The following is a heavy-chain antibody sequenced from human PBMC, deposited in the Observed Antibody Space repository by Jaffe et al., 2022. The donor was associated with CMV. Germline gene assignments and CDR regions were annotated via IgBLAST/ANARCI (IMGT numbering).Heavy chain of an antibody. J-gene: IGHJ4*02. Sequence: QVQLQQWGAGLLKPSETLSLTCAVYGGSFSGYYWSWIRQPPGKGLEWIGEINHSGSTNYNPSLKSRVTISVDTSKNQFSLKLSSVTAADTAVYYCARGFRNFWSGYLCYFDYWGQGTLVTVSS. CDR3: ARGFRNFWSGYLCYFDY. CDR1: GGSFSGYY. D-gene: IGHD3-3*01. V-gene: IGHV4-34*01. CDR2: INHSGST.